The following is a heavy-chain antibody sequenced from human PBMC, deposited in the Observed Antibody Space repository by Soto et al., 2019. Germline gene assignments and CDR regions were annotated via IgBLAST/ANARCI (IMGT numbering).Heavy chain of an antibody. D-gene: IGHD2-21*02. CDR3: ARGLTHCGGDCPYY. V-gene: IGHV4-34*01. CDR2: INHSGST. Sequence: PSETLSLTCAVYGGSFSGYYWSWIRQPPGKGLEWIGEINHSGSTNYNPSLKSRVTISVDTSKNQFSLKLSSVTAADTAVYYCARGLTHCGGDCPYYWGQGTLVTVSS. J-gene: IGHJ4*02. CDR1: GGSFSGYY.